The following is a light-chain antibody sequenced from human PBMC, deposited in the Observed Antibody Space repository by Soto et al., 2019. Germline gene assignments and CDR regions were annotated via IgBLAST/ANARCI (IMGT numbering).Light chain of an antibody. CDR3: CSYAGSYHYV. J-gene: IGLJ1*01. CDR1: SSDVGGYNY. Sequence: QSALTQPRSVSGSPGQSVTISCTGTSSDVGGYNYVSWYQQHPGKAPKLMIYDVSKRPSGVPDRFSGSKSGNTASLTISGLQAADEADYYCCSYAGSYHYVFGTGTKLTVL. CDR2: DVS. V-gene: IGLV2-11*01.